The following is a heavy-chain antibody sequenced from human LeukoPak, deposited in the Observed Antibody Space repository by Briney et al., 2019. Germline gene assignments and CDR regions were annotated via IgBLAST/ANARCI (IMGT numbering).Heavy chain of an antibody. V-gene: IGHV4-59*01. CDR2: SYYSGST. J-gene: IGHJ5*02. CDR1: VGSLSSYY. Sequence: PSEPLSLPCSVSVGSLSSYYWRWIRQPRGKGVEWIGYSYYSGSTNYNPSLKSRVTISVDTSKNQFSLKLSSVTAADTAVYYCARLDYSSSYDNWFDPWGQGTLVTVSS. CDR3: ARLDYSSSYDNWFDP. D-gene: IGHD6-6*01.